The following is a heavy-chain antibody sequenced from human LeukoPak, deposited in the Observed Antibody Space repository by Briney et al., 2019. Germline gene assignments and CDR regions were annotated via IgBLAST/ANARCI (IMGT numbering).Heavy chain of an antibody. CDR1: GFTFSRFA. D-gene: IGHD2-2*01. V-gene: IGHV3-21*05. J-gene: IGHJ4*02. CDR2: INTDSSDI. Sequence: GGSLRLSCAASGFTFSRFAMDWVRQAPGKGLEWVSYINTDSSDIHYADSVKGRFTISRDNARNTLYLQLSSLRAEDSAVYYCARDTFQPGLIDSWGQGTLVTVSS. CDR3: ARDTFQPGLIDS.